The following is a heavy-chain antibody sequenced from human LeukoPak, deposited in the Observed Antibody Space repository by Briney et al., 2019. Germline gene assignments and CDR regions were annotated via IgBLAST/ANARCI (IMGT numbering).Heavy chain of an antibody. J-gene: IGHJ3*02. Sequence: SETLSLTCAVSGYSISSGYYWGWIRQPPGKGLEWIGSIYHSGSTYYNPSLKSRVTISVDTSKNQFSLKLSSVTAADTAVYYCARRIGAAFDIWGQGTMVTVSP. CDR3: ARRIGAAFDI. V-gene: IGHV4-38-2*01. CDR2: IYHSGST. CDR1: GYSISSGYY.